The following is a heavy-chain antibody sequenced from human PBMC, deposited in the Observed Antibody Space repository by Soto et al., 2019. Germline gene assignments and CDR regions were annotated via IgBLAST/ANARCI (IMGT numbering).Heavy chain of an antibody. Sequence: SETLSLTCTVSGGSISIGGYYWSCIRQHPGKGLEWIGYIYYSGSTYYNPSLKSRVTISVDTSKNQFSLKLSSVTAADTAVYYCASAYCSSTSCYRTHYFDYWGQGTLVTVSS. J-gene: IGHJ4*02. CDR1: GGSISIGGYY. D-gene: IGHD2-2*02. CDR2: IYYSGST. CDR3: ASAYCSSTSCYRTHYFDY. V-gene: IGHV4-31*03.